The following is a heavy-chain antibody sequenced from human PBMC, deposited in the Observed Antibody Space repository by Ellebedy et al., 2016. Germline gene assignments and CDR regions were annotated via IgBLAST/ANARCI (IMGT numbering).Heavy chain of an antibody. J-gene: IGHJ4*02. Sequence: GGSLRLSCAASGFTFSSHAMSWVRLAPGKGLEWVSTLSETGNTYFADFVRGRFTISRDNSKNTLYLQMTNLRADDTAVYYCAKRTMVVAGPNDGRRYFDYWGQGALVTVSS. CDR3: AKRTMVVAGPNDGRRYFDY. D-gene: IGHD2-15*01. CDR2: LSETGNT. CDR1: GFTFSSHA. V-gene: IGHV3-23*01.